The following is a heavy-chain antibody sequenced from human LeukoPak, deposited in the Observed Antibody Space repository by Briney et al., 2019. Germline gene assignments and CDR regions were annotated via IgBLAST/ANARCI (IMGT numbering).Heavy chain of an antibody. J-gene: IGHJ3*02. CDR3: ARPRSDYWDAFGI. Sequence: ASVKVSCKASGYTFTSYDINWVRQATGQGLEWMGWMNPNSGSTSYAQKFQGRVTMTRDTSTSTVYMELSSLRSEDTAVYYCARPRSDYWDAFGIWGRGTMVTVSS. V-gene: IGHV1-8*01. D-gene: IGHD2/OR15-2a*01. CDR1: GYTFTSYD. CDR2: MNPNSGST.